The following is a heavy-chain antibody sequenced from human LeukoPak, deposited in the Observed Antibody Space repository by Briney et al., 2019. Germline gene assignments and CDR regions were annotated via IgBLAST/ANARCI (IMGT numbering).Heavy chain of an antibody. D-gene: IGHD2-2*01. J-gene: IGHJ3*02. CDR3: AKDRRAIVVVPAARDAFDI. CDR1: GFTFSSYA. Sequence: GGSLRLSCAASGFTFSSYAMSWVRQAPGKGLEGVSAISGSGGSTYYADSVKGRFTISRDNSKNTLYLQMNSLRAEDTAVYYCAKDRRAIVVVPAARDAFDIWGQGTMVTVSA. V-gene: IGHV3-23*01. CDR2: ISGSGGST.